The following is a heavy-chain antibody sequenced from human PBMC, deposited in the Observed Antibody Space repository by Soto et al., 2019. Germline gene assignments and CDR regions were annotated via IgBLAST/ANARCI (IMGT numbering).Heavy chain of an antibody. CDR2: IKNNANSYAI. CDR1: GFTFSDHY. D-gene: IGHD7-27*01. J-gene: IGHJ3*01. CDR3: VRVKLGPQPLKAFDA. Sequence: EVQLVESGGGLVQPGGPVRLSCAASGFTFSDHYMDWVRQAPGKGLEWVARIKNNANSYAIEYAASVKGRFTISIDDSKNSWYLQMNSLRTEDTAIYYCVRVKLGPQPLKAFDAWGQRTMVTVSS. V-gene: IGHV3-72*01.